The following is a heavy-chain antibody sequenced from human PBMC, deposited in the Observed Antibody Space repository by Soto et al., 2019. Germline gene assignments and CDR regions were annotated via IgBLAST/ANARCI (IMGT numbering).Heavy chain of an antibody. CDR2: MNPNSGNT. Sequence: QVQLVQSGPEVNKHGASGKVSCKASGYTCTRYDINWVRQATGQGLEWMGWMNPNSGNTGYAQKFQGRVTMTRNTSISTAYMELSSLRSEDTAVYYCARERTGTTSMDVWGQGTTVTVSS. CDR3: ARERTGTTSMDV. J-gene: IGHJ6*02. V-gene: IGHV1-8*01. D-gene: IGHD1-1*01. CDR1: GYTCTRYD.